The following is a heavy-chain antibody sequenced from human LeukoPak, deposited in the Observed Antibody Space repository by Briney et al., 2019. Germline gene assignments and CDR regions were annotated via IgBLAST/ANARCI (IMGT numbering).Heavy chain of an antibody. Sequence: PGGSLGLSCAASGFTFSSYSMNWVRQAPGKGLEWVSSISSSSSYIYYADSVKGRFTISRDNAKNSLYLQMNSLRAEDTAVYYCAREWRADCSSTSCYPEYYYYYGMDVWGQGTTVTVSS. J-gene: IGHJ6*02. CDR2: ISSSSSYI. D-gene: IGHD2-2*01. CDR3: AREWRADCSSTSCYPEYYYYYGMDV. V-gene: IGHV3-21*01. CDR1: GFTFSSYS.